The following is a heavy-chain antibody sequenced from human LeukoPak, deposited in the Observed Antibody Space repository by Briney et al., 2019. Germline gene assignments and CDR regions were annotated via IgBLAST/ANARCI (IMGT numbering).Heavy chain of an antibody. Sequence: GGSLRLSCAASGFTFSSYWMSWVRQAPGKGLEWVAVISYDGSNKYYADSVKGRFTISRDNSKNTLYLQMNSLRAEDTAIYYCVPRKEWSCYMDVWGKGTTVTVSS. CDR2: ISYDGSNK. V-gene: IGHV3-30*03. CDR3: VPRKEWSCYMDV. CDR1: GFTFSSYW. J-gene: IGHJ6*03. D-gene: IGHD3-3*01.